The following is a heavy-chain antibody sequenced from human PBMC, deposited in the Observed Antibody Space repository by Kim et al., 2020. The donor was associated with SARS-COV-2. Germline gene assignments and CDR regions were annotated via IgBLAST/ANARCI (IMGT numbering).Heavy chain of an antibody. V-gene: IGHV3-30*18. J-gene: IGHJ4*02. D-gene: IGHD2-15*01. CDR3: AKGPGGLVDY. CDR2: ISYDGNKK. CDR1: GFIFSSNG. Sequence: GGSLRLSCTASGFIFSSNGMHWVRQAPGKGLEWVAGISYDGNKKHYADSVKGRFIISRDNSKNTLYLQMNSLRVEDTAVYYCAKGPGGLVDYWGQGTLVT.